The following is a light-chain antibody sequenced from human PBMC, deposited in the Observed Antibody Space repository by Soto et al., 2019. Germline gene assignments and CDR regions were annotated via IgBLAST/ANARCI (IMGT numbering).Light chain of an antibody. CDR3: TLYGNSNTV. CDR1: SSDVGSDNR. V-gene: IGLV2-18*01. CDR2: QVS. Sequence: LTQPPSVSGSPGQSVTISCTGTSSDVGSDNRVSWYQQPPGTAPKLMIYQVSNRPSGVPDRFSGSKSGNTASLTISGLQTDDDAHYYCTLYGNSNTVFGTGTKLTVL. J-gene: IGLJ1*01.